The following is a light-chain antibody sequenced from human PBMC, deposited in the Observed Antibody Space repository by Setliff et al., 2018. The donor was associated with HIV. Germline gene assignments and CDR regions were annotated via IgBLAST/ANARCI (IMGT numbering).Light chain of an antibody. CDR3: SSFTSTSSYVI. Sequence: LAQPASLSGSPGHSITISCTGTNSDIGGYTYVSWYQHLPGKAPKLLIYDVIERPSGVSHRFSGSKSANTAFLTISGLLTEDEADYYCSSFTSTSSYVIFGGGTKVTVL. CDR2: DVI. V-gene: IGLV2-14*03. CDR1: NSDIGGYTY. J-gene: IGLJ2*01.